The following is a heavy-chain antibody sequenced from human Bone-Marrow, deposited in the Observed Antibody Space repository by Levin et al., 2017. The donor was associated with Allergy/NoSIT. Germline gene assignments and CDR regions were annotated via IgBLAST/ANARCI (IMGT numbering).Heavy chain of an antibody. CDR2: MTTSGSTI. CDR3: ARDQQRGDGYIFDC. D-gene: IGHD5-24*01. V-gene: IGHV3-48*02. Sequence: GESLKISCAASGFTLSDYGMTWVRQAPGKGLEWVSHMTTSGSTIYYADSVKGRFTISRDNAKNSLYLQMNSLRDDDTAVYFCARDQQRGDGYIFDCWGQGTLVTVSS. CDR1: GFTLSDYG. J-gene: IGHJ4*02.